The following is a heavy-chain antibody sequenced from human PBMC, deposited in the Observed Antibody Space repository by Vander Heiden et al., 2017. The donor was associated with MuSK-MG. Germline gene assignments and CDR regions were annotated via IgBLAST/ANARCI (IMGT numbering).Heavy chain of an antibody. CDR1: GASISSSGYY. D-gene: IGHD6-19*01. V-gene: IGHV4-39*01. Sequence: QLQLQESGPGLLKPSETLSLTCSVSGASISSSGYYWGWIRQPPGKGLEWIGNVYYSGTTDYNPSLESRVTVSVVTSKNQFSLKVYSVTAADTAVYYCAGYKSGTMFADWGQGTLVTVSS. J-gene: IGHJ4*02. CDR2: VYYSGTT. CDR3: AGYKSGTMFAD.